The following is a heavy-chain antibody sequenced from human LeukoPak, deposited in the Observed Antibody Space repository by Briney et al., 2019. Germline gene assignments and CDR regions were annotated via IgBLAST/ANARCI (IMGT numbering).Heavy chain of an antibody. Sequence: ASVKVSCKASGYTFTGYYMHWVRQAPGQGLEWMGWINPNSGGTNYAQKFQGRVTMTRDTSISTAYMELSRLRSDDTAVYYCARDRGYGSERHFDYWGQGTLVTVSS. CDR2: INPNSGGT. CDR1: GYTFTGYY. CDR3: ARDRGYGSERHFDY. V-gene: IGHV1-2*02. D-gene: IGHD3-10*01. J-gene: IGHJ4*02.